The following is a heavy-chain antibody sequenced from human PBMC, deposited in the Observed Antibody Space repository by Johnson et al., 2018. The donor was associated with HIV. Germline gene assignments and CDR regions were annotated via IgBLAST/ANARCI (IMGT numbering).Heavy chain of an antibody. J-gene: IGHJ3*02. V-gene: IGHV3-30*04. D-gene: IGHD3-10*01. CDR1: GFTFNSYP. CDR3: ASEVRGVLDI. CDR2: ISYDGNNK. Sequence: VQLVESGGGVVQPGRSLRLSCAASGFTFNSYPMHWVRQAPGKGLEWVAVISYDGNNKYYADSLKGRFTISRDNSKNTLYLQMNSLRAEDTAVYYCASEVRGVLDIWGQGTMVTVSS.